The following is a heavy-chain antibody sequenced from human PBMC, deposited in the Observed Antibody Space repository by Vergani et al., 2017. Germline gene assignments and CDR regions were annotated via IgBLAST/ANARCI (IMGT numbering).Heavy chain of an antibody. J-gene: IGHJ6*02. D-gene: IGHD6-19*01. CDR1: GFTFSSYA. CDR3: AKDRSSGWYEGYYYGMDV. Sequence: EVQLLESGGGLVQPGGSLRLSCAASGFTFSSYAMSWVRQAPGKGLEWVSAISGSGGSTYYADSVKGRFTISRDNSKTTLYLQMNSLRAEDTAVYYCAKDRSSGWYEGYYYGMDVWGQGTTVTVSS. V-gene: IGHV3-23*01. CDR2: ISGSGGST.